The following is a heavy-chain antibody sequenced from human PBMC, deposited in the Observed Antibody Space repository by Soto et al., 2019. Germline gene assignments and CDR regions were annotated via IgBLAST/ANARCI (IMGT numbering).Heavy chain of an antibody. CDR2: ISYDGSNK. J-gene: IGHJ4*02. CDR3: AKKSGIAVAGPVDY. Sequence: GGSLRLSCAASGFTFSSYGMHWVCQAPGKGLEWVAVISYDGSNKYYADSVKGRFTISRDNSKNTLYLQMNSLRAEDTAVYYCAKKSGIAVAGPVDYWGQGTLVTVSS. CDR1: GFTFSSYG. V-gene: IGHV3-30*18. D-gene: IGHD6-19*01.